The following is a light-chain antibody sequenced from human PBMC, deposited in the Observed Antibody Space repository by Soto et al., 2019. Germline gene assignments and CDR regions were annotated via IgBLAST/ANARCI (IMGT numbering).Light chain of an antibody. Sequence: DVVMTQSPLSLPVTLGQPASISCMSTQSLVYSDGDTYSSCFQQRPVHSPRRLIYKVSNRDSGGPDRFSGSGSGTDFTLKIRRVEAEYVGVVYCMQGTHWPWTFGQGTKVEIK. CDR2: KVS. CDR1: QSLVYSDGDTY. CDR3: MQGTHWPWT. J-gene: IGKJ1*01. V-gene: IGKV2-30*01.